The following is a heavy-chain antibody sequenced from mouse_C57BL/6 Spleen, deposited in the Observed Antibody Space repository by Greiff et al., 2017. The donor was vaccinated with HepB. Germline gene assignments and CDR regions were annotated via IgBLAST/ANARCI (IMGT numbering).Heavy chain of an antibody. V-gene: IGHV2-2*01. CDR1: GFSLTSYG. CDR3: ASQNYEYDGAMDY. Sequence: QVQLQQSGPGLVQPSQSLSITCTVSGFSLTSYGVHWVRQSPGKGLEWLGVIWSGGSTDYNAAFISRLSISKDNSKSQVFFKMNSLQADDTAIYYCASQNYEYDGAMDYWGQGTSVTVSS. D-gene: IGHD2-4*01. J-gene: IGHJ4*01. CDR2: IWSGGST.